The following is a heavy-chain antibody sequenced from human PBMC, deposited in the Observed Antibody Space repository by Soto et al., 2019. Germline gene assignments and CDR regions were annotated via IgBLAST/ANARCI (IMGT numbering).Heavy chain of an antibody. CDR3: ARDRGPSSGLPFDP. Sequence: SVKVSCKGSGYTFTNSAVQWVRQARGQGLEWMGGIVVVSGEANYAQKFQERVTITADESTSTAYMELSSLRSEDTAVYYCARDRGPSSGLPFDPWGPGVLVTVSS. CDR2: IVVVSGEA. V-gene: IGHV1-58*01. CDR1: GYTFTNSA. J-gene: IGHJ5*02. D-gene: IGHD3-22*01.